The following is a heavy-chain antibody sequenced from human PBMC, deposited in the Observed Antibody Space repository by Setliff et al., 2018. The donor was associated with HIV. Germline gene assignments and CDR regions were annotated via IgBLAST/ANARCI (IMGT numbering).Heavy chain of an antibody. J-gene: IGHJ4*02. CDR2: IYHSGST. D-gene: IGHD2-8*02. CDR3: ARGRGDIVLLVYTYPPGY. CDR1: GYSISSGYY. Sequence: SETLSLTCVVSGYSISSGYYWGWIRQPPGKGLEWIGSIYHSGSTYYNPSLKSRVTISVDTSKNHFSLKLSSVTAADTAVYYCARGRGDIVLLVYTYPPGYWGQGKLVTVSS. V-gene: IGHV4-38-2*01.